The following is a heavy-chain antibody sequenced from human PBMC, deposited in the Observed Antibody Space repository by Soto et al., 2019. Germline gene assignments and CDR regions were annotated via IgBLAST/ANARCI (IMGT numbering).Heavy chain of an antibody. V-gene: IGHV3-23*01. D-gene: IGHD3-3*01. CDR1: GFTFSSYA. CDR2: ISGSGGST. Sequence: EVRLLESGGGLVQPGGSLRLSCAASGFTFSSYAMSWVRQAPGKGLEWVSAISGSGGSTYYADSVKGRFTISRDNSKNTLYLQMNSLRAEDTAVYYCAKDQLRFLEWLLSHDAFDIWGQGTMVTVSS. J-gene: IGHJ3*02. CDR3: AKDQLRFLEWLLSHDAFDI.